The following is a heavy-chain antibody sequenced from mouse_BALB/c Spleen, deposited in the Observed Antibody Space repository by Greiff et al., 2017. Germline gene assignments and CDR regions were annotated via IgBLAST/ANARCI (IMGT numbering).Heavy chain of an antibody. CDR3: TRSPFYGNYVMDY. CDR2: IYPGNSDT. D-gene: IGHD2-10*01. V-gene: IGHV1-5*01. J-gene: IGHJ4*01. CDR1: GYTFTSYW. Sequence: VQLKESGTVLARPGASVKMSCKASGYTFTSYWMHWVKQRPGQGLEWIGAIYPGNSDTSYNQKFKGKAKLTAVTSTSTAYMELSSLTNEDSAVYYCTRSPFYGNYVMDYWGQGTSVTVSS.